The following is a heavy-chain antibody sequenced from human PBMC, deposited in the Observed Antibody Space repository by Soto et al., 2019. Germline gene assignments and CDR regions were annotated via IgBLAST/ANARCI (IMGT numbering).Heavy chain of an antibody. CDR2: ISAYNGNT. Sequence: ASVKVSCKASGYTFTSYGISWVRQARGQGLEWMGWISAYNGNTNYAQKLQGRVTMTTDTSTSTAYMELRSLRSDDTAVYYCARDPTYYDSSGYYFLGCDYWGQGTLVTVSS. CDR3: ARDPTYYDSSGYYFLGCDY. J-gene: IGHJ4*02. V-gene: IGHV1-18*01. CDR1: GYTFTSYG. D-gene: IGHD3-22*01.